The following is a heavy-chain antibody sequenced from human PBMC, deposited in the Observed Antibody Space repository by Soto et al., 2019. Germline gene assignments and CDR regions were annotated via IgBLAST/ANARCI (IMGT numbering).Heavy chain of an antibody. CDR2: IRRNAYGGTT. V-gene: IGHV3-49*04. D-gene: IGHD3-16*01. Sequence: GGSLRLSCTTSGFTFGDYALSWVRQAPGKGLEWVGFIRRNAYGGTTDYAASVKGRFTISRDDSKSIAYLQMNSLRTEDTALYYCTRASSLDFDFWGQGTLVTVS. J-gene: IGHJ4*02. CDR1: GFTFGDYA. CDR3: TRASSLDFDF.